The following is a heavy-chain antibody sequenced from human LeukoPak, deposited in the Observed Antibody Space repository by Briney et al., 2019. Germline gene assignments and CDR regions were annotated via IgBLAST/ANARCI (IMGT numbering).Heavy chain of an antibody. CDR2: ISYDGSNK. CDR1: GFTFSTYA. Sequence: GGSMRLSCAAYGFTFSTYAMHWVRQAPGKGLEWVAVISYDGSNKYYADSVKGRFTISRDNSKNTLYLQMNSLRAEDTAVYYCARTVNTAMASDAFDIWGQGTMVTVSS. D-gene: IGHD5-18*01. J-gene: IGHJ3*02. V-gene: IGHV3-30-3*01. CDR3: ARTVNTAMASDAFDI.